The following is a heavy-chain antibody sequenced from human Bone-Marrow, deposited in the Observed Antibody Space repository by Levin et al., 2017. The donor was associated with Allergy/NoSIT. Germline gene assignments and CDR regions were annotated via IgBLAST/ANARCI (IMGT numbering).Heavy chain of an antibody. CDR3: ARTLGYCSGDSCYFYFDY. CDR1: GSSISSDYY. J-gene: IGHJ4*01. D-gene: IGHD2-15*01. V-gene: IGHV4-38-2*01. CDR2: IYHSGST. Sequence: SETLSLTCAVSGSSISSDYYWGWIRLPPGEGLEWIGNIYHSGSTYYNPSLKSRVTISVDMSKNQFSLKVTSVTAADTAVYYFARTLGYCSGDSCYFYFDYWGRGTLVTVSS.